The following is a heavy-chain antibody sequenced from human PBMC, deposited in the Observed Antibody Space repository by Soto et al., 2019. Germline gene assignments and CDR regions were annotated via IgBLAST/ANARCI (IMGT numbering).Heavy chain of an antibody. V-gene: IGHV1-69*12. D-gene: IGHD2-21*01. J-gene: IGHJ4*02. CDR1: GGTFSSYA. CDR3: AIDGPGGDGYNRVFDY. Sequence: QVQLVQSGAEVKKPGSSVKVSCKASGGTFSSYAISWVRQAPGQGLEWMGGIIPIFGTANYAQKFQGRGSITADEPRSTAYMELRSLRSEDTAVYYCAIDGPGGDGYNRVFDYWGQGTLVTVSS. CDR2: IIPIFGTA.